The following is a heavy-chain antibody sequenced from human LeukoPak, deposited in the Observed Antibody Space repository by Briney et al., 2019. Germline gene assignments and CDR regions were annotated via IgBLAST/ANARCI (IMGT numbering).Heavy chain of an antibody. CDR3: ARHPGYYYYYMDV. J-gene: IGHJ6*03. D-gene: IGHD3-10*01. CDR1: GGSITSSNYY. Sequence: SETLSLTCTVSGGSITSSNYYWDWIRQPPGKGLEWTGSIYYSGSTYYTPSLESRVTMSVDTSKNQFSLKLSSVTAADTAVYYCARHPGYYYYYMDVWGKGTTVTISS. V-gene: IGHV4-39*01. CDR2: IYYSGST.